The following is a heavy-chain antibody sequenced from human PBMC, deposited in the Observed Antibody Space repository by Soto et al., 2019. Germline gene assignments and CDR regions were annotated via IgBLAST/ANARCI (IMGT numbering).Heavy chain of an antibody. Sequence: ETLSLTCTVSGGSISSYYWSWIRQPAGKGLEWIGRIYTSGSTNYNPSLKSRVTMSVDTSKNQFSLKLSSVTAADTAVYYCARGETQPYYYYSGMDVWGQGTTVTVSS. D-gene: IGHD1-26*01. V-gene: IGHV4-4*07. CDR3: ARGETQPYYYYSGMDV. CDR2: IYTSGST. CDR1: GGSISSYY. J-gene: IGHJ6*02.